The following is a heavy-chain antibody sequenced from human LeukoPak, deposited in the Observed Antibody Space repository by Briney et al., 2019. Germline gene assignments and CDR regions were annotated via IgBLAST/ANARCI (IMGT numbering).Heavy chain of an antibody. V-gene: IGHV4-4*07. CDR1: GGSISSYY. D-gene: IGHD1-7*01. Sequence: SETLSLTCTVSGGSISSYYWSWIRQPAGKGLEWIGRIYTGGSTNYNPSLKSRVTMSVDTSKNQFSLKLSSVTAADTAVYYCARETGTTFYYYYGMDVWGQGTTVTVSS. J-gene: IGHJ6*02. CDR3: ARETGTTFYYYYGMDV. CDR2: IYTGGST.